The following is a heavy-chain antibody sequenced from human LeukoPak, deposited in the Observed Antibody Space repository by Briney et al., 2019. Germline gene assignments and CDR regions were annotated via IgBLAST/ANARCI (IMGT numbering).Heavy chain of an antibody. CDR2: ISGSGSST. Sequence: PGGSLRLSCAASGFTFSTYAMSWVRQAPGKGLQWVSAISGSGSSTYYADSVKGRFTISRDNSKNTLYLQMNSLRAEDTAVYYCANHYYDSRGYYHFDRWGQGTLVTVSS. V-gene: IGHV3-23*01. J-gene: IGHJ4*02. CDR1: GFTFSTYA. D-gene: IGHD3-22*01. CDR3: ANHYYDSRGYYHFDR.